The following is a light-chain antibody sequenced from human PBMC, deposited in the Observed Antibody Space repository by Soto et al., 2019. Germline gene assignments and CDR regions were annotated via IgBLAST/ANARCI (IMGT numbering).Light chain of an antibody. CDR1: QSVSSN. Sequence: EIVMTQSPATLSVSPGERATLTCRASQSVSSNLAWYQQKRGQAPRLLLYGVSTRATGIPARFSGSGSGTEFTLTISSLQSEDFAVYYCQQYNNWPRTFGPGTKVDFK. J-gene: IGKJ3*01. CDR3: QQYNNWPRT. V-gene: IGKV3D-15*01. CDR2: GVS.